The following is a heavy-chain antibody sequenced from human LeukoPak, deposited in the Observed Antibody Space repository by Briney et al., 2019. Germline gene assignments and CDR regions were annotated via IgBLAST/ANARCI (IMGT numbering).Heavy chain of an antibody. CDR1: GYTFTGYY. CDR2: INPNSGGT. CDR3: VRSAGGSYADAFDI. J-gene: IGHJ3*02. Sequence: GASVKVSCXASGYTFTGYYMHWVRQAPGQGLEWMGWINPNSGGTNYAQKFQGRVTMTRDTSISTAYMELSRLRSDDTAVYYCVRSAGGSYADAFDIWGQGTMVTVSS. V-gene: IGHV1-2*02. D-gene: IGHD1-26*01.